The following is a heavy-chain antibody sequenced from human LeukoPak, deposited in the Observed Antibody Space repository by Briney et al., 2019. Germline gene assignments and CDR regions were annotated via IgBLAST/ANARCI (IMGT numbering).Heavy chain of an antibody. J-gene: IGHJ4*02. Sequence: ASVKVSCKVSGYTLTELSMHWVRQAPGKGLEWMGGFDPEDGETIYAQKFQGRVAMTEDTSTDTAYMELSSQRSEDTVVYYCATLREFQYYFDYWGQGTLVTVSS. D-gene: IGHD3-16*01. CDR1: GYTLTELS. CDR3: ATLREFQYYFDY. V-gene: IGHV1-24*01. CDR2: FDPEDGET.